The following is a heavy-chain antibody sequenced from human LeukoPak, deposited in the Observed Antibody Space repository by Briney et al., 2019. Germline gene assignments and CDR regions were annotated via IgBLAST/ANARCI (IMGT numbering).Heavy chain of an antibody. CDR1: GFTFDDYA. CDR3: AKGGLASWYY. J-gene: IGHJ4*02. D-gene: IGHD1-1*01. Sequence: GGSLRLSCAASGFTFDDYAMHWVRQAPGKGLEWVSGISWNSGSIGYADSVKGRFTISRDNAKNSLYLQMNSLRAEDTAVYYCAKGGLASWYYWGQGTLVTVSS. V-gene: IGHV3-9*01. CDR2: ISWNSGSI.